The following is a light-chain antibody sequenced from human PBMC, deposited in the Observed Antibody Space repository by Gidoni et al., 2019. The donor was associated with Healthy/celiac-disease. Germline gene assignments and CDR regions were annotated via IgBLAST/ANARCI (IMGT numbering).Light chain of an antibody. J-gene: IGKJ1*01. CDR1: QSSSSW. CDR2: KAS. V-gene: IGKV1-5*03. Sequence: DLQMTQSPSTLSASVGDRVTITCRASQSSSSWLAWYPQKPGKAPKLLIYKASSLESGVPSRFSGSGSWTEFTLTISILQPDDVATYYCQQYNSYPWTFGQGTKVEIK. CDR3: QQYNSYPWT.